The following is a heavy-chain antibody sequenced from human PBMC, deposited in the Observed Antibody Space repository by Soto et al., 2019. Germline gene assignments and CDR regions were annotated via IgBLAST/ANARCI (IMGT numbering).Heavy chain of an antibody. CDR1: GYTFRNYG. Sequence: ASVKDSCKASGYTFRNYGITWVRQAPGQGLEWMAWISPYNGNTNYAQDLQGRVTMTTDTSTSTAYMELRSLTSEDTAIYYCARDSVSGSDFWRAYNGGYFDYWGQGTLVTVSS. V-gene: IGHV1-18*01. D-gene: IGHD3-3*01. J-gene: IGHJ4*02. CDR2: ISPYNGNT. CDR3: ARDSVSGSDFWRAYNGGYFDY.